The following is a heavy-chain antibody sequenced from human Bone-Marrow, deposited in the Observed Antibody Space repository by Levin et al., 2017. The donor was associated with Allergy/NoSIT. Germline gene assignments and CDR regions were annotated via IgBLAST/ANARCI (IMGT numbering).Heavy chain of an antibody. CDR3: AKGYGGCGGDCYPYWYFDL. CDR2: ISGSGGST. V-gene: IGHV3-23*01. D-gene: IGHD2-21*02. CDR1: GFTFSSYA. Sequence: PGGSLRLSCAASGFTFSSYAMSWVRQAPGKGLEWVSAISGSGGSTYYADSVKGRFTISRDNSKNTLYLQMNSLRAEDTAVYYCAKGYGGCGGDCYPYWYFDLWGRGTLVTVSS. J-gene: IGHJ2*01.